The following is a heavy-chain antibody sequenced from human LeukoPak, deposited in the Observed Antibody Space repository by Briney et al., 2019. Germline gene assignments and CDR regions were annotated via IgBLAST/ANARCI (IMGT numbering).Heavy chain of an antibody. CDR1: GYTFDENH. Sequence: ASVKVSCKASGYTFDENHIHWVRQAPGQGLEWMGIINPSGGSTSYAQKFQGRVTMTRDASTSTVYMELSSLRSEDTAVYYCARAKKHIAVAGEFDYWGQGTLVTVSS. D-gene: IGHD6-19*01. CDR3: ARAKKHIAVAGEFDY. CDR2: INPSGGST. V-gene: IGHV1-46*02. J-gene: IGHJ4*02.